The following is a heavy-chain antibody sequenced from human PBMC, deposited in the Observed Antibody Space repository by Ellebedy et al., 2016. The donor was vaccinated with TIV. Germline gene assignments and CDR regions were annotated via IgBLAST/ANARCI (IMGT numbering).Heavy chain of an antibody. D-gene: IGHD4-17*01. CDR1: GFTFSGYW. CDR3: ARYGDYDFNS. V-gene: IGHV3-7*01. Sequence: GGSLRLSXAASGFTFSGYWMSWVRQAPGKGLEWVDKINRDGSDNYFVESLRGRFTISRDNSKNSLYLQMNSLRSEDTAVYYCARYGDYDFNSWGQGTLVTVSS. CDR2: INRDGSDN. J-gene: IGHJ5*01.